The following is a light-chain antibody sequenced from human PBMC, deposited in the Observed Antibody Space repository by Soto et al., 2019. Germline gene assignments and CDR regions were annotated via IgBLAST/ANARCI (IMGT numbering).Light chain of an antibody. CDR2: LGS. Sequence: DIVMTQSPLSLPVTPGEPASISCRSSQSLLHSNGYNYLDWYQQKPGQSPQLLIYLGSSRASGVPDRFSGSGSGTDFTLKISRVEAEDAAVYYCMQALQTPITFGQGTRLEIK. V-gene: IGKV2-28*01. CDR3: MQALQTPIT. J-gene: IGKJ5*01. CDR1: QSLLHSNGYNY.